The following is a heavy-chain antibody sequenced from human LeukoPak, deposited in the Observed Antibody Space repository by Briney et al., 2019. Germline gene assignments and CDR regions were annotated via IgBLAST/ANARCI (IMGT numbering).Heavy chain of an antibody. V-gene: IGHV3-21*01. CDR2: ITRSSTST. CDR1: GFTFSSYS. D-gene: IGHD1-20*01. CDR3: ARDNWNDAPGGFDP. J-gene: IGHJ5*02. Sequence: GGSLRLSCAASGFTFSSYSMNWVRQAPGKGLEWVSSITRSSTSTYYTDSVRGRFAISRDNAKNSLYLQMNSLRAEDTAVYYCARDNWNDAPGGFDPWGQGTLVTVSS.